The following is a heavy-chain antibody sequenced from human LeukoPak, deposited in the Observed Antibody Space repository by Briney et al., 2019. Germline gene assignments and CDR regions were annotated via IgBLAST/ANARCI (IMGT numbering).Heavy chain of an antibody. J-gene: IGHJ4*02. CDR3: ARHPDYGGNFDS. Sequence: SETLSLTCAVYGGSFSGDCWSWIRQPPGKGLEWIGEIRHSGSTNYNPSLKSRVTISVDTSKNQFSLKLSSVTAADTAVYYCARHPDYGGNFDSWGQGTLVTVSS. CDR2: IRHSGST. CDR1: GGSFSGDC. D-gene: IGHD4-23*01. V-gene: IGHV4-34*01.